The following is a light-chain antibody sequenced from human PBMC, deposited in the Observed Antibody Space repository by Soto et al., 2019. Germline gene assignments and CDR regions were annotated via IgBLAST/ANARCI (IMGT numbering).Light chain of an antibody. V-gene: IGKV3-20*01. CDR1: QSIKSSY. CDR2: GVS. J-gene: IGKJ5*01. Sequence: ELGLTPPASTLSFSPAERAPLCCRSSQSIKSSYLAWHQQTPGQAPRLLLYGVSNRATGIPDRFNASGSGTDFTLTITNLEPEDFAVYSCQQYASSPTFGPGTRLEIK. CDR3: QQYASSPT.